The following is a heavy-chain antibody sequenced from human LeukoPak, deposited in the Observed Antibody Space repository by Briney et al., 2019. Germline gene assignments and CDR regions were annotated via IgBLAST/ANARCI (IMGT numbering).Heavy chain of an antibody. D-gene: IGHD2-2*01. J-gene: IGHJ4*02. CDR2: ISYDGSNK. V-gene: IGHV3-30*18. Sequence: GGSLRLSCAASGFTFSSYGMHWVRQAPGKGLEWVAVISYDGSNKYYADSVEGRFTISRDNSKNTLYLQMNSLRAEDTAVYYCAKGLGYCSSTSCSVDYWGQGTLVAVSS. CDR3: AKGLGYCSSTSCSVDY. CDR1: GFTFSSYG.